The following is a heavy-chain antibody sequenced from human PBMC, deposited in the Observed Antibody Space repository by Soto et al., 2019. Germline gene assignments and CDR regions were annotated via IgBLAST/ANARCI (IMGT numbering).Heavy chain of an antibody. CDR2: IKQDGSEK. V-gene: IGHV3-7*01. Sequence: GGSLRLSCAASGFTFGSYWMSWVRQAPGKGLEWVANIKQDGSEKYYVDSVKGRFTISRDNAKNSLYLQMNSLRAEDTAVYYCAREENGGFDPWGQGTLVTVSS. CDR3: AREENGGFDP. D-gene: IGHD3-10*01. J-gene: IGHJ5*02. CDR1: GFTFGSYW.